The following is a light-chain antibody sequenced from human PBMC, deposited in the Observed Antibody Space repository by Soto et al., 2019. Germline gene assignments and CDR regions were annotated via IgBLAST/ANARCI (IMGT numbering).Light chain of an antibody. J-gene: IGKJ2*01. CDR3: QQYGTSPYT. V-gene: IGKV3-20*01. Sequence: EIVLTQSPGTLSLSPGERATLSCRASETVSGSYLAWFQQKFGQAPRLLIYDASSRATGIPDRFSGSGSGTEFTLTISRLEPEDFAVYYCQQYGTSPYTFGQGTKLEIK. CDR2: DAS. CDR1: ETVSGSY.